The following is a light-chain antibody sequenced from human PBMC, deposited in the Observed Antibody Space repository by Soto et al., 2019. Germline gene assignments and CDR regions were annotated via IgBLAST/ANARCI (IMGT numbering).Light chain of an antibody. CDR3: LQRIEFPIT. CDR1: QSLLYSDDGNNY. V-gene: IGKV2-40*01. J-gene: IGKJ5*01. Sequence: DVVMTQAPLSLSVTPGEPASMSCRSSQSLLYSDDGNNYVDWYLQRPRQSPQILIYTLSSRASGVPDRFSGSGSRTDFPLKMSRVEAEDVGVYYVLQRIEFPITVGQGTRL. CDR2: TLS.